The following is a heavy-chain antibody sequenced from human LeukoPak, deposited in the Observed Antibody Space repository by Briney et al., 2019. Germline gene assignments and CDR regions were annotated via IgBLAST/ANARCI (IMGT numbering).Heavy chain of an antibody. D-gene: IGHD3-22*01. V-gene: IGHV4-61*02. Sequence: PSQTLSLTCTVSGGSISSGSYYWSWIRQPAGKGLEWIGRIYTSGSTNYSPSLKSRVTNSVDTSKNQFSLKLSSVTAADTAVYYCARDRGYYDSSGYYYGTEWGQGTLVTVSS. CDR1: GGSISSGSYY. CDR3: ARDRGYYDSSGYYYGTE. CDR2: IYTSGST. J-gene: IGHJ4*02.